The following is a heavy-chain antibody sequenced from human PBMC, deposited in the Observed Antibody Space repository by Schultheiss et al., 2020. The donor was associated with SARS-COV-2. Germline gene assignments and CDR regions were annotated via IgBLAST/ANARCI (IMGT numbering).Heavy chain of an antibody. D-gene: IGHD6-19*01. J-gene: IGHJ4*02. CDR1: GFSLSTSGVG. CDR2: IYWDDDK. Sequence: SGPTLVKPTQTLTLTCTFSGFSLSTSGVGVGWIRQPPGKALEWLALIYWDDDKRYSPSLKSRLTITKDTSKNQVVLTMTNMDPVDTATYYCARIKDIAVAGYFDYWGQGTLVTVSS. V-gene: IGHV2-5*02. CDR3: ARIKDIAVAGYFDY.